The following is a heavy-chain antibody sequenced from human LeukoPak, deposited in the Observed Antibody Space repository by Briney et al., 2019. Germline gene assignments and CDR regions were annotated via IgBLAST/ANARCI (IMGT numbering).Heavy chain of an antibody. CDR2: IYYSGST. D-gene: IGHD3-22*01. J-gene: IGHJ4*02. V-gene: IGHV4-31*03. CDR1: GGSISSGGYY. CDR3: ARVDTYYYDSSGYYLLDY. Sequence: SETLSLTCTVSGGSISSGGYYWSWIRQHPGKGLEWIGYIYYSGSTYYNPSLKSRVTISVDTSKNQFSLKLSSVTAADTAVYYCARVDTYYYDSSGYYLLDYWGQGTLVTVSS.